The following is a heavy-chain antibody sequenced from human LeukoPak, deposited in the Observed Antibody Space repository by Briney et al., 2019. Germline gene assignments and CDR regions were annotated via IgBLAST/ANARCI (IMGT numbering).Heavy chain of an antibody. CDR1: GVSFRGYY. Sequence: TPSETLSLTCAVYGVSFRGYYWSWIRQPPGKGREWIGEIYHSGSTNYSPSLKSRVAISLDTSKNHFALNLSSVTAADTAVYYCARFLWSDNMWGQGTLVTVSS. CDR2: IYHSGST. CDR3: ARFLWSDNM. J-gene: IGHJ4*02. V-gene: IGHV4-34*01. D-gene: IGHD3-10*01.